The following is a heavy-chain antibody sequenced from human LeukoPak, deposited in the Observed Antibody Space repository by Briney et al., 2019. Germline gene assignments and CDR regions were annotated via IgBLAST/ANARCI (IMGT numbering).Heavy chain of an antibody. CDR1: GGSINNYY. CDR2: IYYSGST. J-gene: IGHJ4*02. Sequence: PSETLSLTCTVSGGSINNYYWSWVRQPPGKGLEWIGYIYYSGSTNYNPSLKSRVTISVDTSKNQFSLRLNSVTAADTAVYYCARFCDGDCFLDYWGQGTPVTVSS. D-gene: IGHD2-21*02. V-gene: IGHV4-59*08. CDR3: ARFCDGDCFLDY.